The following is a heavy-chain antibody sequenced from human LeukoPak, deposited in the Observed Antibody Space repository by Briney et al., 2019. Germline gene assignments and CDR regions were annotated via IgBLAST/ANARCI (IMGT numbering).Heavy chain of an antibody. CDR3: ARGGAGNTQWVAATRVLDY. D-gene: IGHD2-15*01. V-gene: IGHV1-46*01. CDR2: INPSGGST. Sequence: PGGSLRLSCAASGYTFTSYYMHWVRQAPGQGLEWMGIINPSGGSTSYAQKFQGRVTMTRDTSTSTVYMELSSLRSEDTAVYYCARGGAGNTQWVAATRVLDYWGQGTLVTVSS. CDR1: GYTFTSYY. J-gene: IGHJ4*02.